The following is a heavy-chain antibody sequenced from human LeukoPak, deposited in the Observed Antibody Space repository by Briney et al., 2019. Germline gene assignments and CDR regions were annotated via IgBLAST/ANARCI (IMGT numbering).Heavy chain of an antibody. CDR3: ARGNKRYDYVWGSYRYRGFWFDP. J-gene: IGHJ5*02. V-gene: IGHV3-23*01. CDR1: GFTFSSYA. Sequence: GGSLRLSCAASGFTFSSYAMSWVRQAPGKGLEWVSAISGSGGSTYYADSVKGRFTISRDNSKNTLYLQMNSLRAEDTAVYYCARGNKRYDYVWGSYRYRGFWFDPWGQGTLVTVSS. CDR2: ISGSGGST. D-gene: IGHD3-16*02.